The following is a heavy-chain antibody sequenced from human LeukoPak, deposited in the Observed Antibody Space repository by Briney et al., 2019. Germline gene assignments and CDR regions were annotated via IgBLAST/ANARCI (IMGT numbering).Heavy chain of an antibody. CDR3: ARTPLGRNSENYFAVMSDYYYMDV. D-gene: IGHD3-9*01. CDR2: IYWDDDK. J-gene: IGHJ6*03. Sequence: SGPTLVNPTQTLTLTCTFSGFSLSSSGVGVGWIRQPPGKALEWLALIYWDDDKRYSPSLKSRLTITKDTSKNQVVLTMTNMDPVDTATYYCARTPLGRNSENYFAVMSDYYYMDVWGKGTTVTVSS. V-gene: IGHV2-5*02. CDR1: GFSLSSSGVG.